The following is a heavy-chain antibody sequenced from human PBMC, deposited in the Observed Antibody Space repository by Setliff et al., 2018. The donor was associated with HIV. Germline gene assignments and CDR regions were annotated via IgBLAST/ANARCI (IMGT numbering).Heavy chain of an antibody. CDR1: GFTFSSYS. J-gene: IGHJ3*02. V-gene: IGHV3-30*01. CDR3: ARDRVEAERGAFDI. CDR2: ISHDGNNK. Sequence: LSCAASGFTFSSYSFHWVRQAPGKGLEWVTVISHDGNNKFYADSVKGRFTISRDNSKDTVSLQMTSLTSDDTAMYYCARDRVEAERGAFDIWGQGTMVTVSS. D-gene: IGHD1-26*01.